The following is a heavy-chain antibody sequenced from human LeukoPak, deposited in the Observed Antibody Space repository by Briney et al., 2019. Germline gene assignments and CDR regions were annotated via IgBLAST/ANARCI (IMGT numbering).Heavy chain of an antibody. V-gene: IGHV1-69*13. CDR2: IIPIFGTA. CDR1: GGTFSSYA. CDR3: ARGDPFTYYYDSSGYYYFDY. D-gene: IGHD3-22*01. J-gene: IGHJ4*02. Sequence: SVKVSCKASGGTFSSYAISWVRQAPGQGLEWMGGIIPIFGTANYAQKFQGRVTITADESTSTAYMELSSLRSEDTAVYYCARGDPFTYYYDSSGYYYFDYWGQGALVTVSS.